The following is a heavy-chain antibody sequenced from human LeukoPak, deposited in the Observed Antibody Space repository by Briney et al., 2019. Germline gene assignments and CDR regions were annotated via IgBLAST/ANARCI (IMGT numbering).Heavy chain of an antibody. CDR3: AKVDIVVVVAARGLYGMDV. Sequence: PGGSLRLSCAASGFTFSSYAMSWVRQAPGKRLEWVSAISGSGGSTYYADSVKGRFTISRDNSKNTLYLQMNSLRAEDTAVYYCAKVDIVVVVAARGLYGMDVWGQGTTVTVSS. J-gene: IGHJ6*02. D-gene: IGHD2-15*01. CDR1: GFTFSSYA. V-gene: IGHV3-23*01. CDR2: ISGSGGST.